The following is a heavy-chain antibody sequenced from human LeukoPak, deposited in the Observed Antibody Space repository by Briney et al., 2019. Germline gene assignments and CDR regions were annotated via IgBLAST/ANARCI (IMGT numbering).Heavy chain of an antibody. J-gene: IGHJ5*02. Sequence: SVKVSCKASGGTFSSYAISWVRQAPGQGLEWMGGIIPIFGTANYAQKFQGRVTITADESTSTAYMELSSLRSEDTAVYYCAREAITMVRGVINPLDPWGQGTLVTVSS. CDR1: GGTFSSYA. CDR2: IIPIFGTA. D-gene: IGHD3-10*01. V-gene: IGHV1-69*01. CDR3: AREAITMVRGVINPLDP.